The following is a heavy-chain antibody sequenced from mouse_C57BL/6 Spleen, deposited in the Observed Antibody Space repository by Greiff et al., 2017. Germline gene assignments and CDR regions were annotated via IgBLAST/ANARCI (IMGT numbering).Heavy chain of an antibody. CDR2: IDPSDSET. D-gene: IGHD2-4*01. J-gene: IGHJ2*01. Sequence: QVQLKQPGAELVRPGSSVKLSCKASGYTFTSYWMHWVKQRPIQGLEWIGNIDPSDSETHYNQKFKDKATLTVDKSSSTAYMQLSSLTSEDSAVYYCARWDYAGNYWGQGTTLTVSS. CDR1: GYTFTSYW. CDR3: ARWDYAGNY. V-gene: IGHV1-52*01.